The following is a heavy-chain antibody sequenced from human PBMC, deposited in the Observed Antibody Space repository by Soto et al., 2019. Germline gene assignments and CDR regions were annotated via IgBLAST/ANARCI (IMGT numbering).Heavy chain of an antibody. Sequence: SETLSLTCTVSGGSISSSSYYWGWIRQPPGKGLEWIGSIYYSGSTYYNPSLKSRVTISVDTSKNQFSLKLSSVTAADTAVYYCARQVGILHYYYMDVWGKGTTVTVSS. CDR2: IYYSGST. CDR1: GGSISSSSYY. V-gene: IGHV4-39*01. CDR3: ARQVGILHYYYMDV. D-gene: IGHD2-15*01. J-gene: IGHJ6*03.